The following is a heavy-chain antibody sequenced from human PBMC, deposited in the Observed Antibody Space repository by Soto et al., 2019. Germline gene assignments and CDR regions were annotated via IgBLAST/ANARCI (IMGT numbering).Heavy chain of an antibody. Sequence: PSETLSLTCPVSGGSISGGGFPRSWIRQSPGKGLEGIGDIWHTWGTQYNPSIKSRVSMSVDKSKNQFSLHLTSVTAADAAVYYCAGLESGEGFDYWGQGALVNVSS. CDR3: AGLESGEGFDY. J-gene: IGHJ4*02. CDR2: IWHTWGT. V-gene: IGHV4-30-2*06. CDR1: GGSISGGGFP.